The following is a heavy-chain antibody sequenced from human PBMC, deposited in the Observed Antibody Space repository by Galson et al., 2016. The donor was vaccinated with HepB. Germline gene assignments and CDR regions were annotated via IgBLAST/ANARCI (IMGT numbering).Heavy chain of an antibody. Sequence: SLRLSCAASGFAFSSYSMHWVRQAPGKGLEWVALIWYDGNNKYYAGSVKGRFTISRDNSRNTLYLQMSSLRAEDTAGYYCVRSSGSGSFANGNYMDVWGKGTTVTVSS. CDR3: VRSSGSGSFANGNYMDV. CDR2: IWYDGNNK. V-gene: IGHV3-33*01. CDR1: GFAFSSYS. J-gene: IGHJ6*03. D-gene: IGHD3-10*01.